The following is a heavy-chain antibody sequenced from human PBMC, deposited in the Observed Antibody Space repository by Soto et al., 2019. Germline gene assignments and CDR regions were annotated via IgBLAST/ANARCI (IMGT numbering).Heavy chain of an antibody. V-gene: IGHV1-69*02. CDR2: VIPIIGEG. D-gene: IGHD1-1*01. CDR1: GGTFSSQT. Sequence: QVQLVQSGAEVKEPGSSVKVSCKVSGGTFSSQTINWVRQVPGQGLEWMGSVIPIIGEGKYAQSFLGRVTITADRSTSTAYMELSSQRSGGTAVYYCARPAVNDLDADSSAFDIWGQGTMVTVSS. CDR3: ARPAVNDLDADSSAFDI. J-gene: IGHJ3*02.